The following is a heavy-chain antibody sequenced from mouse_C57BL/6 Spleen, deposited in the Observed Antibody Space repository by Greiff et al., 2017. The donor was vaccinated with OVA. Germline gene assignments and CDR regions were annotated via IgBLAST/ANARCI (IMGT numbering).Heavy chain of an antibody. V-gene: IGHV1-55*01. CDR3: ARNHDGYYGGFAY. CDR2: IYPGSGST. D-gene: IGHD2-3*01. J-gene: IGHJ3*01. CDR1: GYTFTSYW. Sequence: VQLQQPGAELVKPGASVKMSCKASGYTFTSYWITWVKQRPGQGLEWIGDIYPGSGSTNYNEKFKSKATLTVDTSSSTAYMQLSSLTSEDSAVYYCARNHDGYYGGFAYWGQRTLVTVSA.